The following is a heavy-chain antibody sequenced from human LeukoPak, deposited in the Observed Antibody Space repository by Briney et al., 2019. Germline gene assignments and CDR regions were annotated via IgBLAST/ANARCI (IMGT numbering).Heavy chain of an antibody. D-gene: IGHD6-19*01. J-gene: IGHJ4*02. Sequence: GGSLRLSCAASGLTFSSHWMHWVRQAPGKGLVWVSRITNDGSSTTYADSVKGRFTISRDNAKNMLYLQMNSLRAEDTAVYYCARGSGWFYFDYWGQGTLVTVSS. CDR1: GLTFSSHW. V-gene: IGHV3-74*01. CDR3: ARGSGWFYFDY. CDR2: ITNDGSST.